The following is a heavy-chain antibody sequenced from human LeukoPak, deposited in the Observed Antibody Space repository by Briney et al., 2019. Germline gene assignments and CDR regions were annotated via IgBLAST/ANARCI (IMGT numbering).Heavy chain of an antibody. J-gene: IGHJ6*04. D-gene: IGHD2-15*01. CDR2: ISSSSSHI. V-gene: IGHV3-21*01. Sequence: GGSLRLSCAASGFTFHTYTVNWVRQAPGKGLEWVSFISSSSSHIYYAESLKGRFTISRDNAKNSLYLQMNSLRAEDTAVYYRARDGGSYYMDVWGKGTTVTVSS. CDR1: GFTFHTYT. CDR3: ARDGGSYYMDV.